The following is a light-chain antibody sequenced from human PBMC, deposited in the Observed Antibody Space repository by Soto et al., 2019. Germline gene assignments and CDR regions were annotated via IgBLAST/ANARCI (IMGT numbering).Light chain of an antibody. Sequence: QSVLTQPASLSGSPGQSITISCTGTSIDVGCYNLVSWYQQYPDKAPKLMIFDVNTRPSGVSNRFSGSKSGNTASRTISGLQAEDEADYYCSSYKSSSTLPYVFGTGTKLTVL. CDR1: SIDVGCYNL. CDR3: SSYKSSSTLPYV. V-gene: IGLV2-14*01. CDR2: DVN. J-gene: IGLJ1*01.